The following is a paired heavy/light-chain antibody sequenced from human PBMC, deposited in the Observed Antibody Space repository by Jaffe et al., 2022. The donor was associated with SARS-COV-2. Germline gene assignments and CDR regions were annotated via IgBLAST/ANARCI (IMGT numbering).Light chain of an antibody. CDR1: SSNIGNNY. Sequence: QSVLTQPPSVSAAPGQKVTISCSGGSSNIGNNYVSWYQQLPGTAPKLLIYENNKRPSGIPDRFSGSKSGTSATLGITGLQTGDEADYYCGTWDTSLSAVVFGGGAKLTVL. J-gene: IGLJ2*01. CDR3: GTWDTSLSAVV. CDR2: ENN. V-gene: IGLV1-51*02.
Heavy chain of an antibody. CDR3: AKRYCSGGSCYFGGYGDHVLDY. V-gene: IGHV3-23*01. CDR2: ITGSSGYT. J-gene: IGHJ4*02. D-gene: IGHD2-15*01. Sequence: EVQLLESGGGLVQPGGSLRLSCAASGFTFSSTAMSWVRQAPGKGLEWVSTITGSSGYTYYAGSVKGRFTTSRDNSRNTLYLQMNSLRAEDTAVYYCAKRYCSGGSCYFGGYGDHVLDYWGQGTLVTVSS. CDR1: GFTFSSTA.